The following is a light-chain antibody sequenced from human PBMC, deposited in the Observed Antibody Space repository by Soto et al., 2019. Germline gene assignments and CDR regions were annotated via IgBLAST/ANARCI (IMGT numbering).Light chain of an antibody. CDR1: QSVSSSY. J-gene: IGKJ5*01. Sequence: EIVLTQSPGTLSLSPGERATLSCRASQSVSSSYLAWYQQKPGQAPRLLIYGASSRATGIPDRFSGSGSATDFTLTINRLEPEDFAVYYCQQYGSSITFGQGTRLEIK. CDR2: GAS. V-gene: IGKV3-20*01. CDR3: QQYGSSIT.